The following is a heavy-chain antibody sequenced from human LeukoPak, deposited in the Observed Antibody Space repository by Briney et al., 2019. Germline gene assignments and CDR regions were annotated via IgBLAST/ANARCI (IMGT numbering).Heavy chain of an antibody. CDR2: ISSSSRTI. CDR3: ARLVSGFDY. D-gene: IGHD2-15*01. J-gene: IGHJ4*02. V-gene: IGHV3-48*01. Sequence: GGSLRLSCAASGFTFSSYSMNWVRQAPGKGLEWVSYISSSSRTIYYADSVKGRFTISRDTAKNSLYLQMNSLRAEDTAVYYCARLVSGFDYWGQGTLVTVSS. CDR1: GFTFSSYS.